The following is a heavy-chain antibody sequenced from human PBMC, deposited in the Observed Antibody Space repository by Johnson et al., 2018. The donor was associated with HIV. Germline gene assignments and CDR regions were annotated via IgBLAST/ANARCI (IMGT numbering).Heavy chain of an antibody. V-gene: IGHV3-23*01. CDR3: ARDLGGPIPLDAFAV. CDR2: ISGGGGST. Sequence: VQLLESGGGLVQPGGSLRLSCVGSGFTFRSYAFNWVRQAPGKGLEWVSAISGGGGSTFYGDSVKGRFTVSRDNSKDTLYLQMNSLRAEDTALYYCARDLGGPIPLDAFAVWGQGTMVAVSS. J-gene: IGHJ3*01. CDR1: GFTFRSYA. D-gene: IGHD2-2*02.